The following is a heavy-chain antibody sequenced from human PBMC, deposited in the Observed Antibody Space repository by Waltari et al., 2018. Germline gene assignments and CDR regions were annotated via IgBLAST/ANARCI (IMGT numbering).Heavy chain of an antibody. J-gene: IGHJ5*02. CDR3: ARDGITIFGVALNWFDP. CDR2: INAGNGNT. V-gene: IGHV1-3*01. Sequence: QVQLVQSGAEVKKPGASVKVSCKASGYTFTSYAMHWVRQAPGQRLEWMGWINAGNGNTKYSQKFQGRVTITRDTSASTAYMELSSLRSEDTAVYYCARDGITIFGVALNWFDPWGQGTLVTVSS. D-gene: IGHD3-3*01. CDR1: GYTFTSYA.